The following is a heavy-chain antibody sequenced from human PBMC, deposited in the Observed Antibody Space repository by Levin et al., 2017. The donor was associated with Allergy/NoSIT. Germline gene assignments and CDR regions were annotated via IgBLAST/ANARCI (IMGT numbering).Heavy chain of an antibody. V-gene: IGHV2-5*01. Sequence: GVGESGSTQPPGKALEWLALIYWNDDKRYSPSLKSRLTITKDTSKNQVVLTMTNMDPVDTATYYCAHSDSSGWYPPDVWGQGTTVTVSS. CDR3: AHSDSSGWYPPDV. D-gene: IGHD6-19*01. CDR1: GVG. CDR2: IYWNDDK. J-gene: IGHJ6*02.